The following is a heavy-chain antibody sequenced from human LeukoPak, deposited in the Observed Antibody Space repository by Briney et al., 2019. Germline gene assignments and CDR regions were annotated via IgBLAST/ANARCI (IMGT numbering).Heavy chain of an antibody. V-gene: IGHV1-8*03. Sequence: ASVKVSCKASGYTFTSSDINWVRQATGQGLEWMGWMNPNSGNTGYAQKLQGRVTSTRNTSISTAYMELSSLRSEDTAVYYCARGSSRITIFGVVIMLGRFDPWGQGTLVTASS. CDR2: MNPNSGNT. J-gene: IGHJ5*02. CDR1: GYTFTSSD. CDR3: ARGSSRITIFGVVIMLGRFDP. D-gene: IGHD3-3*01.